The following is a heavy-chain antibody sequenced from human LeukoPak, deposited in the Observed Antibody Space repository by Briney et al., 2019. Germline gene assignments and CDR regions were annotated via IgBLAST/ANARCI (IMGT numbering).Heavy chain of an antibody. CDR3: ARSPPGRTNWNYYDY. Sequence: GGSLRLSCAASGFTFSDYAMHWVRQAPGKGLEFVSVIGPIGVYTYYANSVKGRFTISRDNSKSTVSLQMGSLRDEDMAVYYCARSPPGRTNWNYYDYWGRGTLVTISS. J-gene: IGHJ4*02. CDR2: IGPIGVYT. V-gene: IGHV3-64*01. CDR1: GFTFSDYA. D-gene: IGHD1-1*01.